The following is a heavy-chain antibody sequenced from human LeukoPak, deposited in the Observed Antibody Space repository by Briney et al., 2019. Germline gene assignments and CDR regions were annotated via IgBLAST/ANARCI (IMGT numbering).Heavy chain of an antibody. J-gene: IGHJ4*02. CDR2: MSYDGSNK. CDR1: GFTFSRYA. CDR3: ARDRWFGELPDNFDY. V-gene: IGHV3-30-3*01. D-gene: IGHD3-10*01. Sequence: PGRSLRLSCAASGFTFSRYAMHWVRQAPGKGLEWVAIMSYDGSNKFYADSVKGRFTISRDNSKNALYLQMNSLRAEDTAVYYCARDRWFGELPDNFDYWGQGTLVTVSS.